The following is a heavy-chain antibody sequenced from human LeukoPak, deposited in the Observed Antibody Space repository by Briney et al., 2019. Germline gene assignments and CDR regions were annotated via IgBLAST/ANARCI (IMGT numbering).Heavy chain of an antibody. Sequence: PGGSLSLSCAASGFTFSSYAMSWVRQAPGKGLEWVSAISGSGGSTYYADSVKGRFTISRDNSKNTLYLQMNSLRAEDTAVYYCAKALGYSSGWYVDAFDIWGQGTMVTVSS. CDR2: ISGSGGST. CDR3: AKALGYSSGWYVDAFDI. J-gene: IGHJ3*02. CDR1: GFTFSSYA. D-gene: IGHD6-19*01. V-gene: IGHV3-23*01.